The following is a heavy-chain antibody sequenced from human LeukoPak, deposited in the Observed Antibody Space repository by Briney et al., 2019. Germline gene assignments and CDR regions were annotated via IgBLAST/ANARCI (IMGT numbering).Heavy chain of an antibody. CDR1: GGTFSSYG. D-gene: IGHD2-15*01. CDR2: IIPIFGIP. Sequence: SVKVSCKASGGTFSSYGISWVRQAPGQGLEWMGGIIPIFGIPNYAQKFQGRVSIIADKSTSTAYMELSSLRSDDTAVYYCATTGAGAATHDAFDIWGQGTMVTVSS. J-gene: IGHJ3*02. CDR3: ATTGAGAATHDAFDI. V-gene: IGHV1-69*10.